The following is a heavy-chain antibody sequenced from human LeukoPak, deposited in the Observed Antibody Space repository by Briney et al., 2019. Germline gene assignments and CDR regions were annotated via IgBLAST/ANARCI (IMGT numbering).Heavy chain of an antibody. CDR3: ARVGGYALNWFDP. CDR1: GYTFTSYD. V-gene: IGHV1-8*01. Sequence: GASVKVSCKASGYTFTSYDINWVRQAPGQGLEWLGWMNPNSGNTGYAQKFQGRVTMTRNTSISTAYMELSSLRSEDTAVYYCARVGGYALNWFDPWGQGTLVTVSS. J-gene: IGHJ5*02. CDR2: MNPNSGNT. D-gene: IGHD5-18*01.